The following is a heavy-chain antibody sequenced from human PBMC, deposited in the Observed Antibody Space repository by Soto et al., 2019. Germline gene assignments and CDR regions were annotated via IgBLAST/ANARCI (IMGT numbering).Heavy chain of an antibody. V-gene: IGHV1-18*01. Sequence: GASVKVPCKASGYTFTSYGISWVRQAPGQGLEWMGWISAYNGNANYAQKLQGRVTMTTDTSTSTAYMELRSLRSDDTAVYYCARDGRFLEWLLSGAFDIWGQGTMVTVSS. CDR1: GYTFTSYG. CDR3: ARDGRFLEWLLSGAFDI. CDR2: ISAYNGNA. J-gene: IGHJ3*02. D-gene: IGHD3-3*01.